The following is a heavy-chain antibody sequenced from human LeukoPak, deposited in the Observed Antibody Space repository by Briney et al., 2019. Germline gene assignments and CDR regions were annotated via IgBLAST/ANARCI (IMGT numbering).Heavy chain of an antibody. CDR3: ASGSIAARPFDY. V-gene: IGHV3-66*01. J-gene: IGHJ4*02. D-gene: IGHD6-6*01. CDR2: IYSGGST. CDR1: EFSVGSNY. Sequence: GGSLRLSCAASEFSVGSNYMTWVRQAPGKGLEWASLIYSGGSTYYADSVKGRFTISRDNSKNTLYLQMNSLRAEDTAVYYCASGSIAARPFDYWGQGTLVTVSS.